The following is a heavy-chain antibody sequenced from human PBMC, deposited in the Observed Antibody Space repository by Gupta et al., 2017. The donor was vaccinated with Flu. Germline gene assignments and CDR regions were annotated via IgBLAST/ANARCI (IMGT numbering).Heavy chain of an antibody. CDR2: IHSSGTT. CDR3: ARDSPEYYGSGSYFDY. V-gene: IGHV4-61*02. D-gene: IGHD3-10*01. J-gene: IGHJ4*01. CDR1: GDSISSRSSY. Sequence: QVQLQESGPGLVKPSQTLSLSCTVSGDSISSRSSYWNWIRQPAGKGLEWIGRIHSSGTTNYNPSLKSRVTMSADTSTNQLSLRLTSVTAADAAMYYCARDSPEYYGSGSYFDYWGHGILVTVSS.